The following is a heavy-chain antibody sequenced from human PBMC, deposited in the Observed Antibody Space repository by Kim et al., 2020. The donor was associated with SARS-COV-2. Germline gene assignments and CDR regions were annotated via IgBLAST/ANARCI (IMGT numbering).Heavy chain of an antibody. J-gene: IGHJ5*02. CDR1: GGSISSYY. Sequence: SETLSLTCTVSGGSISSYYWSWIRQPPGKGLEWIGYIYYSGSTNYNPSLKSRVTISVDTSKNQFSLKLSSVTAADTAVYYCARDGDGSGTGFDPWGQGTLVTVSS. V-gene: IGHV4-59*01. D-gene: IGHD3-10*01. CDR2: IYYSGST. CDR3: ARDGDGSGTGFDP.